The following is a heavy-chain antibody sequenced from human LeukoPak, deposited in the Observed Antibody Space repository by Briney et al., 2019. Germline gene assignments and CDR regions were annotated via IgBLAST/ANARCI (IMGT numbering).Heavy chain of an antibody. CDR3: ARGSYGEGFCDY. D-gene: IGHD4-17*01. J-gene: IGHJ4*02. Sequence: GGSLRLSCSASGFTFSSYTMNWVRQAPGKGLEWVSSISGRSTYIIYADSVKGRFTISRDNAKNSLSLQTNSLRAEDTAVYYCARGSYGEGFCDYWGQGTLVTVSS. CDR2: ISGRSTYI. V-gene: IGHV3-21*01. CDR1: GFTFSSYT.